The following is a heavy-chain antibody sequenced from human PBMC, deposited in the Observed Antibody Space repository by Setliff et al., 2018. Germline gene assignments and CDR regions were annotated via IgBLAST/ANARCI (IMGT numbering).Heavy chain of an antibody. D-gene: IGHD2-2*01. V-gene: IGHV3-66*03. CDR2: IYSSGTT. CDR1: GFTVNSNY. CDR3: ARDSIMDV. Sequence: GGSLRLSCAASGFTVNSNYMSWVRQAPGKGLEWVSSIYSSGTTKSADSVTGRFTISRDNSKNTLYLQMNSLRPEDTALYYCARDSIMDVWGNGTTVTVSS. J-gene: IGHJ6*03.